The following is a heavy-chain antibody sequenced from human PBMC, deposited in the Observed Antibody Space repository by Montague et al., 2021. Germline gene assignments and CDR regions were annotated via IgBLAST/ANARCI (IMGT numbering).Heavy chain of an antibody. D-gene: IGHD3/OR15-3a*01. J-gene: IGHJ4*02. Sequence: SLRLSCAASGFMFTDHWMSWVRQAPGKGLEWVANVDEDDRQKNYVDSVRGRFYISRDNAKNSIYLQMNSLTVEDTAVYCCLQEGGTWGQGTLVTVSS. CDR3: LQEGGT. CDR1: GFMFTDHW. CDR2: VDEDDRQK. V-gene: IGHV3-7*05.